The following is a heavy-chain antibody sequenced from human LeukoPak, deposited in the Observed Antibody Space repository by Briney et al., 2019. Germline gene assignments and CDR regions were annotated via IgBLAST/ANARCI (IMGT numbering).Heavy chain of an antibody. Sequence: SETLSLTCTVSGGSISSYYWSWIRQPAGKGLEWIGRIYTSGSTNYNPSLKSRVTISVEKSKNQFSLKLSSVTAADTAVYYCARDARDGSGPKPYYMDVWGKGTTVTVSS. J-gene: IGHJ6*03. CDR2: IYTSGST. D-gene: IGHD3-10*01. CDR3: ARDARDGSGPKPYYMDV. CDR1: GGSISSYY. V-gene: IGHV4-4*07.